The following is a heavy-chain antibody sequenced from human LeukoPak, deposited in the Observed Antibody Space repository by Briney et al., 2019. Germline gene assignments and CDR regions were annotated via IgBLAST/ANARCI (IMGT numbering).Heavy chain of an antibody. J-gene: IGHJ4*02. D-gene: IGHD6-6*01. CDR1: GGSISSSSYY. CDR3: ARRAIEYSSSSVEY. Sequence: KPSETLSLTCTVSGGSISSSSYYWGWIRQPPGKGLEWIGSIYYSGSTYYNPSLKSRVTISVDTSKNQFSLKLSSVTAADTAVYYCARRAIEYSSSSVEYWGQGTLVTVSS. V-gene: IGHV4-39*01. CDR2: IYYSGST.